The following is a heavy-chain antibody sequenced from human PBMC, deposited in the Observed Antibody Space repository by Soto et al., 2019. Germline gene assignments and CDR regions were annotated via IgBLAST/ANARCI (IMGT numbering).Heavy chain of an antibody. CDR2: IYYSGST. CDR1: GVSIGGSGGY. Sequence: PSETLCLTCSVSGVSIGGSGGYWGWIRQPPGKGLEWIGSIYYSGSTYYNPSLKSRVTISVDTSKNQFSLKLSSVTAADTAVYYCATRTGTTPGNYYGMDVWGQGTTVTVSS. D-gene: IGHD1-7*01. V-gene: IGHV4-39*01. J-gene: IGHJ6*02. CDR3: ATRTGTTPGNYYGMDV.